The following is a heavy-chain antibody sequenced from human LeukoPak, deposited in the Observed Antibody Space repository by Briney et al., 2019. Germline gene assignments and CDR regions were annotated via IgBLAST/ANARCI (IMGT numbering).Heavy chain of an antibody. CDR3: ARLYYYDAGGYPNP. CDR1: GDSITSSTYY. J-gene: IGHJ5*02. CDR2: IYYTGST. Sequence: SDTLSLTCTVSGDSITSSTYYWGWIRQPPGKGLGWIGSIYYTGSTYYNPSLKSRVTISVDTSKNQFSLKLRSVTAADTAVYYCARLYYYDAGGYPNPWGQGTLVTVSS. D-gene: IGHD3-22*01. V-gene: IGHV4-39*01.